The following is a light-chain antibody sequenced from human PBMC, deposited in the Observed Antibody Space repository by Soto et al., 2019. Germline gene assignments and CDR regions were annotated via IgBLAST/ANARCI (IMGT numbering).Light chain of an antibody. Sequence: DIQMTQSPSSLSASVGDRVTITCRASQSISNYLNWYQQRPGKAPELLIYAASSLQSGVPSRFSGSGSGTDFTLTISSLQPEDFATYHCQQSYSIPWTFGQGTKVDIK. V-gene: IGKV1-39*01. CDR2: AAS. J-gene: IGKJ1*01. CDR3: QQSYSIPWT. CDR1: QSISNY.